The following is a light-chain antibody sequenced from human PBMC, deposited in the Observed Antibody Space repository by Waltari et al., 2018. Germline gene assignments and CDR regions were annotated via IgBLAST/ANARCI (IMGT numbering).Light chain of an antibody. CDR2: HLS. Sequence: DVVMTQSSLFLPVTLGQPASISCRSGQSLVYNDGNTYLNCFHQRPGHSPRRLIYHLSNRDAGVPDRFASSGSTNNFTLKISRVEAEDVGTYYCMQERRWLTFGGGTRVEIK. CDR1: QSLVYNDGNTY. V-gene: IGKV2-30*01. CDR3: MQERRWLT. J-gene: IGKJ4*01.